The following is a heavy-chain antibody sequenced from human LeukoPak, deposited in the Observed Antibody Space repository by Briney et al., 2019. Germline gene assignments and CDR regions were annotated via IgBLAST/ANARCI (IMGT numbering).Heavy chain of an antibody. V-gene: IGHV3-23*01. Sequence: GGSLRLSCAASGFTFSSYAMSWVRQAPGKGLEWVSAISGSGGSTYYADSVRGRFTISRDNSKNTLYLQMNSLKAEDTAVYYCAKGFDYVWGSYRYTVDYWGQGTLVTVSS. CDR1: GFTFSSYA. CDR2: ISGSGGST. D-gene: IGHD3-16*02. CDR3: AKGFDYVWGSYRYTVDY. J-gene: IGHJ4*02.